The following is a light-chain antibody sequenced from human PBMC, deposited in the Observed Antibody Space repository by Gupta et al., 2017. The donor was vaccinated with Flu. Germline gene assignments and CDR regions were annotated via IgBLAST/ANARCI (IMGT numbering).Light chain of an antibody. V-gene: IGKV1-5*03. Sequence: DIQLTQSPSPLSASVGDRVTITCRASQTIDSWLAWYQKKPGRAPKSLIYKASSVETGVPSRFSGSGSGTEFSLTISRLQPDDFATYYCQQDRSSPWTFGQGTKVEIK. J-gene: IGKJ1*01. CDR1: QTIDSW. CDR3: QQDRSSPWT. CDR2: KAS.